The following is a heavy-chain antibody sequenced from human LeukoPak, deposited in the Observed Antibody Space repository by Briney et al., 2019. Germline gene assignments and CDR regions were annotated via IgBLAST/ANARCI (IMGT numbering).Heavy chain of an antibody. CDR1: GFTFSSYA. CDR3: ARDGEIGSRPYYYYMDV. D-gene: IGHD3-10*01. V-gene: IGHV3-30-3*01. J-gene: IGHJ6*03. Sequence: GRSLRLSCAASGFTFSSYAMHWVRQAPGKGLEWVAVISYDGSNKYYADSVKGRFTISRDNAKNSLYLQMNSLRAEDTAVYYCARDGEIGSRPYYYYMDVWGKGTTVTVSS. CDR2: ISYDGSNK.